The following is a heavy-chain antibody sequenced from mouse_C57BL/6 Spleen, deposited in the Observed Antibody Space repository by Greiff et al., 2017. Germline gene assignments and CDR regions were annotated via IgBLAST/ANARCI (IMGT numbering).Heavy chain of an antibody. D-gene: IGHD5-1-1*01. CDR3: ARGIPGEAMDY. V-gene: IGHV1-82*01. J-gene: IGHJ4*01. CDR2: IYPGDGDA. Sequence: VQLQQSGPELVKPGASVKISCKASGYAFSSSWMNWVKQRPGKGLEWIGRIYPGDGDANYNGKFKGKATLTADKSSSTAYMQLSSLTSEDSAVYFCARGIPGEAMDYWGQGTSGTVSS. CDR1: GYAFSSSW.